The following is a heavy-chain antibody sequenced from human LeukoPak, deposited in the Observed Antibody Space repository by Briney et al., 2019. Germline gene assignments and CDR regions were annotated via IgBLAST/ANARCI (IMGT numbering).Heavy chain of an antibody. CDR3: ARGTIAAAGYYYFDY. CDR2: IEQDGSEK. Sequence: PGGSLRLSCAASGFTFSSYSMNWVRQAPGKGLEWVANIEQDGSEKYYVDSVKGRFTISRDNAKNSLYLQMNSLRAEDTAVYYCARGTIAAAGYYYFDYWGQGTQVTVSS. V-gene: IGHV3-7*04. D-gene: IGHD6-13*01. CDR1: GFTFSSYS. J-gene: IGHJ4*02.